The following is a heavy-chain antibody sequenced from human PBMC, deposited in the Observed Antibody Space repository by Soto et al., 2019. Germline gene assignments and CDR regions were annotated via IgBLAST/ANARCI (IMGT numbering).Heavy chain of an antibody. V-gene: IGHV3-30*18. CDR2: ISYDGSNK. CDR1: GFTFSSYG. CDR3: AKEGSSSELDY. Sequence: LRLSCAASGFTFSSYGMHWVRQAPVKGLEWVAVISYDGSNKYYADSVKGRFTISRDNSKNTLYLQMNGLRAEDTAVYYCAKEGSSSELDYCGQGTLVTVYS. D-gene: IGHD6-6*01. J-gene: IGHJ4*02.